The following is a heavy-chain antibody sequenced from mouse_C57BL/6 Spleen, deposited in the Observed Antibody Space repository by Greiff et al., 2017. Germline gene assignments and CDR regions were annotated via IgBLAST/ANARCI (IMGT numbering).Heavy chain of an antibody. V-gene: IGHV1-15*01. Sequence: QVQLKQSGAELVRPGASVTLSCKASGYTFTDYEMHWVKQTPVHGLEWIGAIDPETGGTAYNQKFKGKAILTADKSSSTAYMELRSLTSEDSADYYCTRIYYGNSYYAMDYWGQGTSVTVSS. CDR3: TRIYYGNSYYAMDY. CDR2: IDPETGGT. CDR1: GYTFTDYE. J-gene: IGHJ4*01. D-gene: IGHD2-1*01.